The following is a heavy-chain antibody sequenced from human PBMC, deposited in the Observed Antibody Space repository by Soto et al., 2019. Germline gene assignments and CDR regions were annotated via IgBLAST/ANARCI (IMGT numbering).Heavy chain of an antibody. CDR1: GYTFTSYG. V-gene: IGHV1-18*01. J-gene: IGHJ6*03. CDR2: ISAYNGNT. Sequence: ASVKVSCKASGYTFTSYGISWVRQAPGQGLEWMGWISAYNGNTNYAQKLQGRVTMTTDTSTSTAYMELRSLRSDDTAVYYCARVDTAMGNYSYYYTDVWGKGTTVTVSS. D-gene: IGHD5-18*01. CDR3: ARVDTAMGNYSYYYTDV.